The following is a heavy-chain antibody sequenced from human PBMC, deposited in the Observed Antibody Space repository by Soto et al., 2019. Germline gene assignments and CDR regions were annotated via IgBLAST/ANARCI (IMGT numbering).Heavy chain of an antibody. J-gene: IGHJ4*02. CDR1: GFTFSSYA. CDR3: AKGPLDDCLGGSCHFDH. D-gene: IGHD2-15*01. CDR2: ISYDGSNK. Sequence: GGSLRLSCAASGFTFSSYAMHWVRQAPGKGLEWVAVISYDGSNKYYADSVKGRFTISRDNVEDTLFLQLNNVRGDDTAVYFCAKGPLDDCLGGSCHFDHWGQGVLVTVSS. V-gene: IGHV3-30*14.